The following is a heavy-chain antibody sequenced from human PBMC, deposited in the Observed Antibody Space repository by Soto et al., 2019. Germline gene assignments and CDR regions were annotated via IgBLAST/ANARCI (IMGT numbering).Heavy chain of an antibody. CDR2: ISYDGSNK. CDR3: AKAAVSSSSLVDY. D-gene: IGHD6-6*01. Sequence: GSLRLSCAASGFTFSSYGMHWVRQAPGKGLEWVAVISYDGSNKYYADSVKGRFTISRDNSKNTLYLQMNSLRAEDTAVYYCAKAAVSSSSLVDYWGQGTLVTVSS. V-gene: IGHV3-30*18. J-gene: IGHJ4*02. CDR1: GFTFSSYG.